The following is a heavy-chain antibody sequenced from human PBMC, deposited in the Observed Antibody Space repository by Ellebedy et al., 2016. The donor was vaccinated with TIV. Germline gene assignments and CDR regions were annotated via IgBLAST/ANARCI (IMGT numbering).Heavy chain of an antibody. V-gene: IGHV6-1*01. J-gene: IGHJ4*02. Sequence: SQTLSLTCAISGASVSSKSAAWNWIRQSPSRGLEWLGRTHYRSKWYNDYAVSVKSRITINPDTSKNQFSLQLNSVTPEDTAVYYCARESCNNITCYFDYWGLGTLVTVSS. CDR1: GASVSSKSAA. D-gene: IGHD2/OR15-2a*01. CDR3: ARESCNNITCYFDY. CDR2: THYRSKWYN.